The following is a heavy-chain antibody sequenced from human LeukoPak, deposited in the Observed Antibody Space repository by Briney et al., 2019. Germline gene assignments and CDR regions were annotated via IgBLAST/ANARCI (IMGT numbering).Heavy chain of an antibody. CDR2: INTNSGGT. V-gene: IGHV1-2*02. CDR1: GYTLSAYY. Sequence: EASVKVSCKASGYTLSAYYMHWARQAPGQGLEWMGWINTNSGGTNYAQNFQGRVTTTTDTSISTAYMEFSGLASDDTAVYYCARDRWGRGDFDYWGQGTLVTVS. D-gene: IGHD7-27*01. CDR3: ARDRWGRGDFDY. J-gene: IGHJ4*02.